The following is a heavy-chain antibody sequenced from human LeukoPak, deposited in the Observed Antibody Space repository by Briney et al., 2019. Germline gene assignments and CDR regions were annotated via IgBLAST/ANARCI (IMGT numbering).Heavy chain of an antibody. J-gene: IGHJ4*02. V-gene: IGHV4-4*02. CDR1: GGSISSSNW. D-gene: IGHD3-22*01. CDR3: ARGPSDSSGYYFYY. CDR2: IYHSGST. Sequence: SETLSLTCAVSGGSISSSNWWSWVRQPPGKGLEWIGEIYHSGSTNYNPSLKSRVTISVDKSKNQFSLKLSSVTAADTAVYYCARGPSDSSGYYFYYWGQGTLVTVSS.